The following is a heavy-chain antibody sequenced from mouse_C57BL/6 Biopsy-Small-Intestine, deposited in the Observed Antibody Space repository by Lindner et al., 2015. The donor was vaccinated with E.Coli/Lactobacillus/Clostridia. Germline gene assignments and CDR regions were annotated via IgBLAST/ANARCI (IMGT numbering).Heavy chain of an antibody. Sequence: VQLQESGPELVKPGASVKISCKASGYSFTGYYMNWVKQSPEKSLEWIGEINPSTGGTTYNQKFKAKATLTVDKSSSTAYMQLKSLTSEDSAVYYCARIYDGYYLGFAYWGQGTLVTVSA. J-gene: IGHJ3*01. CDR1: GYSFTGYY. V-gene: IGHV1-42*01. CDR2: INPSTGGT. D-gene: IGHD2-3*01. CDR3: ARIYDGYYLGFAY.